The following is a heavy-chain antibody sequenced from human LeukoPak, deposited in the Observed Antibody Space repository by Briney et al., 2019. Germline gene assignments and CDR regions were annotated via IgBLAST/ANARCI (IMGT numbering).Heavy chain of an antibody. D-gene: IGHD2-2*01. CDR1: GGSFSGYY. CDR2: INHSGST. Sequence: SETLSLTCAVYGGSFSGYYWSWIRQPPGKGLEWIGEINHSGSTNYNPSLKSRVTISVDTSKNQFSLKLSSVTAADTAVYYCARRYCSSTSCEVDYWGQGTLVTVSS. J-gene: IGHJ4*02. CDR3: ARRYCSSTSCEVDY. V-gene: IGHV4-34*01.